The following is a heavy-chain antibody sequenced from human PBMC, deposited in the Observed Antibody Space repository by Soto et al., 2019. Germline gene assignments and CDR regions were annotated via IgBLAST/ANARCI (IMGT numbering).Heavy chain of an antibody. D-gene: IGHD3-16*02. CDR1: GFTFDDYG. Sequence: EVQLVESGGGVVRPGGSLRLSCAAYGFTFDDYGMSWVRHAPGKGLEWVSGINWNGGSTGYADSVNGRFTISSDNAKNSMYLQMNSLRAEDTALYHCARTLDVGQLSPMDYWGQGTLVTVSS. CDR2: INWNGGST. CDR3: ARTLDVGQLSPMDY. V-gene: IGHV3-20*01. J-gene: IGHJ4*02.